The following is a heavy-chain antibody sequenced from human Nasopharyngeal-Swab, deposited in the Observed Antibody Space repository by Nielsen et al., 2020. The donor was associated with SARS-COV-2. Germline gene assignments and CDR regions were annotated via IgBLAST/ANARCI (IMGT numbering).Heavy chain of an antibody. CDR3: ARGVPKWQWLPKRYYYMDA. J-gene: IGHJ6*03. CDR2: IYYSGST. CDR1: GGSISSSSYY. Sequence: SETLSLTCTVSGGSISSSSYYWGWIRQPPGKGLEWIGSIYYSGSTYYNPSLKSRVTISVDTSKNQFSLKLSSVTAADAAVYYCARGVPKWQWLPKRYYYMDAWGKGTTVTVSS. D-gene: IGHD6-19*01. V-gene: IGHV4-39*07.